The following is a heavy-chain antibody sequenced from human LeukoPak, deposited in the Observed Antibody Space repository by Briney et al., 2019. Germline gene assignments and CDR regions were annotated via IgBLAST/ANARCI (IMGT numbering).Heavy chain of an antibody. Sequence: GGSLRLSCAASGFTFSNYGMHWVRQAPGKGLEWVTFIRYDGSKKYYADSVKGRLTISRDNSKNTLYLQMNSLRAEDTAVYYCAKGMYSSSWFPIFDYWGQGTLVTVSS. V-gene: IGHV3-30*02. J-gene: IGHJ4*02. CDR2: IRYDGSKK. CDR1: GFTFSNYG. CDR3: AKGMYSSSWFPIFDY. D-gene: IGHD6-13*01.